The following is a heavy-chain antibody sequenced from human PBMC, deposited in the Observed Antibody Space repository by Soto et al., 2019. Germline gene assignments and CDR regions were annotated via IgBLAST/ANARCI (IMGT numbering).Heavy chain of an antibody. D-gene: IGHD2-2*01. CDR3: AREGASSCSSTSCRYRFDP. CDR2: IIPIFGTA. V-gene: IGHV1-69*13. Sequence: SVKVSCKASGGTFSSYAISWVRQAPGQGLEWMGGIIPIFGTANYAQKFQGRVTITADESTSTAYMELSSLRSEDTAVYYCAREGASSCSSTSCRYRFDPWGQGTLVTVS. CDR1: GGTFSSYA. J-gene: IGHJ5*02.